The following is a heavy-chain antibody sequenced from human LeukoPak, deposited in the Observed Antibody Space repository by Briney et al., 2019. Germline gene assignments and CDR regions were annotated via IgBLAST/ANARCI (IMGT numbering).Heavy chain of an antibody. J-gene: IGHJ4*02. Sequence: GSLRLSCAASGFTFSSYSMNWIRQPPGKGLEWIGEINHSGSTNYNPSLKSRVTISVDTSKNQFSLKLSSVTAADTALYYCAKHYMGSSYNHGLDCWGQGTLVTVSS. V-gene: IGHV4-34*08. CDR2: INHSGST. CDR1: GFTFSSYS. D-gene: IGHD3-10*01. CDR3: AKHYMGSSYNHGLDC.